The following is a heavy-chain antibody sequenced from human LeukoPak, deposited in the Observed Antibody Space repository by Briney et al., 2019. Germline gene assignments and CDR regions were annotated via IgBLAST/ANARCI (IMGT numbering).Heavy chain of an antibody. CDR2: MNPNSGNT. V-gene: IGHV1-8*02. Sequence: ASVKVSCKASGDTFNSYAISWVRQATGQGLEWMGWMNPNSGNTGYAQKFQGRVTMTRNTSISTAYMELSSLRSEDTAVYYCARGGSHNDYGDDFDYWGQGTLVTVSS. J-gene: IGHJ4*02. D-gene: IGHD4-17*01. CDR1: GDTFNSYA. CDR3: ARGGSHNDYGDDFDY.